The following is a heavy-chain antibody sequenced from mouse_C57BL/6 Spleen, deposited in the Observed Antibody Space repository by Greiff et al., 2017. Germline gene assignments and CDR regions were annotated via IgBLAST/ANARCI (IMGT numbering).Heavy chain of an antibody. CDR3: ARLYGNYGDWYFDV. CDR2: INPSNGGT. CDR1: GYTFTSYW. Sequence: QVQLKQPGTELVKPGASVKLSCKASGYTFTSYWMHWVKQRPGQGLEWIGNINPSNGGTNYNEKFKSKATLTVDKSSSTAYMQLNSLTSEDSAVYYCARLYGNYGDWYFDVWGTGTTVTVSS. J-gene: IGHJ1*03. V-gene: IGHV1-53*01. D-gene: IGHD2-1*01.